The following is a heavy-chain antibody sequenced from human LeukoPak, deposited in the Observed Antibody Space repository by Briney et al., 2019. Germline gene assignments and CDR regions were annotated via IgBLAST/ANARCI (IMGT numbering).Heavy chain of an antibody. CDR1: GYTFTSYG. CDR3: ATGYYRRLDY. J-gene: IGHJ4*02. Sequence: GASVKVSCKASGYTFTSYGISWVRQAPGQGLEWMGWISAYNGNTNYAQKFQGRVTMTEDTSTDTAYMELSSLRSEDTAVYYCATGYYRRLDYWGQGTLVTVSS. V-gene: IGHV1-18*01. CDR2: ISAYNGNT. D-gene: IGHD1-14*01.